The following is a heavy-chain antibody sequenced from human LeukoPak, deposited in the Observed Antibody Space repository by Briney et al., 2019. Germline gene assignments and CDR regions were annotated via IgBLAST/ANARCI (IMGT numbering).Heavy chain of an antibody. CDR1: GGTFSSYT. Sequence: SVKVSCKAPGGTFSSYTISWVRQAPGQGLEWMGRIIPILGIANYAQKFQGRVTITADKSTSTAYMELSSLRSEDTAVYYCARDLYCSSTSCTRMPSWGQGTLVTVSS. J-gene: IGHJ5*02. D-gene: IGHD2-2*01. CDR3: ARDLYCSSTSCTRMPS. CDR2: IIPILGIA. V-gene: IGHV1-69*04.